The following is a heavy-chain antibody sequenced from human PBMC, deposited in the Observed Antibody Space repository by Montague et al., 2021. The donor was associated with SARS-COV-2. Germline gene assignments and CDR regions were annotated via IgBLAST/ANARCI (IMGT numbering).Heavy chain of an antibody. CDR1: SGSISNYY. CDR3: ARVRYSDGWTFDY. D-gene: IGHD6-19*01. CDR2: VYPSGGT. Sequence: SETLSLTCTVSSGSISNYYWSWIRQPPGKGLEWIGYVYPSGGTNYNPSLEGRVTISVDTSKNQFSLKLISVTAADTAVYYCARVRYSDGWTFDYWGQGTLVTVSS. J-gene: IGHJ4*02. V-gene: IGHV4-59*13.